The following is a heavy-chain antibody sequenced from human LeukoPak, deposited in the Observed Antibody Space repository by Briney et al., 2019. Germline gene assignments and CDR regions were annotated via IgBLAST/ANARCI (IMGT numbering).Heavy chain of an antibody. CDR2: IYYSGST. D-gene: IGHD3-22*01. J-gene: IGHJ4*02. V-gene: IGHV4-39*01. CDR3: ARKTESDSSGFPSLFDS. Sequence: PSETLSLTCTVSGGSISSSSYYWGWIRQPPGKGLEWIGSIYYSGSTYYNPSLKSRVTISVDTSKNQFSLKLTSVTAADTAVYYCARKTESDSSGFPSLFDSWGQGTPVTVSS. CDR1: GGSISSSSYY.